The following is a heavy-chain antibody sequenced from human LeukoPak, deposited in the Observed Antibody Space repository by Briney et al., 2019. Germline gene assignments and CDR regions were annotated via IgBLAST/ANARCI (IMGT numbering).Heavy chain of an antibody. J-gene: IGHJ4*02. CDR2: IYYSGST. D-gene: IGHD5-18*01. V-gene: IGHV4-39*01. CDR1: GGSISSSSYY. CDR3: ARGYGLDY. Sequence: PSETLSLTCTVSGGSISSSSYYWGWIRQPPGKGLEWIGSIYYSGSTYYNPSLKSRVTISVDTSKNQFSLKLSSVTAADTAVYYCARGYGLDYWGQGTLVTVSS.